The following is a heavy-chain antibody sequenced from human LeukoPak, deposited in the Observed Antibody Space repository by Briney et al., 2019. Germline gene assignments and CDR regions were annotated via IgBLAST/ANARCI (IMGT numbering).Heavy chain of an antibody. Sequence: PSETLSLTCTVSGGSISSYYWSWIRQPAGTGLEWIGRIYISGSTNYNPSLKSRVTMSVDTSKNQFSLKLSSVTAADTAVYYCAKDDFWSGYWTGGWFDPWGQGTLVTVSS. CDR3: AKDDFWSGYWTGGWFDP. J-gene: IGHJ5*02. CDR2: IYISGST. D-gene: IGHD3-3*01. V-gene: IGHV4-4*07. CDR1: GGSISSYY.